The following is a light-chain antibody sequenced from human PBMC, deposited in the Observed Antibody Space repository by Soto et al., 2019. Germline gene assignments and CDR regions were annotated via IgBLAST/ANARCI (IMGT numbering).Light chain of an antibody. CDR2: GAS. CDR3: QQYHYWPIT. V-gene: IGKV3-15*01. J-gene: IGKJ5*01. CDR1: QSVASS. Sequence: ERVMTQSPATLSASPGERVTLSCRASQSVASSVAWYQQKPGQAPRLILYGASTRATGFPARFSGSGSGTAFTLTISSLQSEDFAVYLCQQYHYWPITFGQGTRLDIK.